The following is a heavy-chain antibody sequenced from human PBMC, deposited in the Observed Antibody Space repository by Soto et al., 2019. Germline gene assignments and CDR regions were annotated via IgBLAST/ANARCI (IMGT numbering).Heavy chain of an antibody. J-gene: IGHJ4*02. V-gene: IGHV3-15*01. CDR1: GFTFNDAW. Sequence: GGSLRLSCAASGFTFNDAWMNWVRQAPGKGLEWVGRVKSRPAGGAIEYAAVVRGRFTISRDDSKNTLYLQLNSLKTEDTAVYYCAAGVGTSDFDYWGRGT. CDR2: VKSRPAGGAI. CDR3: AAGVGTSDFDY. D-gene: IGHD1-26*01.